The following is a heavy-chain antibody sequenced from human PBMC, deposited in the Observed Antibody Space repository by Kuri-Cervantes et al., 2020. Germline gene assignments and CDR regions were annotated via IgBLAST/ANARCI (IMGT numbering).Heavy chain of an antibody. CDR2: MNPNSGNT. V-gene: IGHV1-8*01. CDR1: GYTFTSYD. Sequence: ASVKVSCKASGYTFTSYDIDWVRQATGQGLEWMGWMNPNSGNTGYAQKFQGRVTMTRNTSISTAYMELSSLRSEDTAVYHCAREGYSAWDAFDIWGQGTMVTVSS. CDR3: AREGYSAWDAFDI. D-gene: IGHD5-12*01. J-gene: IGHJ3*02.